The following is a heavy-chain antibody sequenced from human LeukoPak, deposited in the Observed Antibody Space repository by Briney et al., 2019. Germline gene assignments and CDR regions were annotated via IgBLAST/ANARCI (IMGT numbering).Heavy chain of an antibody. CDR3: ARGLPVVAEPYNWFDP. CDR1: GYTFTGYY. Sequence: GSSVKVSCKASGYTFTGYYMHWVRQAPGQGLEWMGWINPNSGGTNYAQKFQGRVTMTRDTSISTAYMELSRLRSDDTAVYYCARGLPVVAEPYNWFDPWGQGTLVTVSS. CDR2: INPNSGGT. V-gene: IGHV1-2*02. J-gene: IGHJ5*02. D-gene: IGHD2-15*01.